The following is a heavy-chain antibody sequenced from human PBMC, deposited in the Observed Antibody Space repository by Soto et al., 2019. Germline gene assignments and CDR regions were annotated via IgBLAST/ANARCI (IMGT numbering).Heavy chain of an antibody. Sequence: EVQLLESGRGLVQPGGSLRLSCAASGFTFSSSAMSWVRQAPGKGLEWVSSISNSGGSTYYPDSVKGRFTISRDNSKNTLYLQMNSLQAEDTAVYYCAKGCGGDCYSGVQYWGQGTLVTVSS. J-gene: IGHJ4*02. V-gene: IGHV3-23*01. CDR2: ISNSGGST. CDR3: AKGCGGDCYSGVQY. D-gene: IGHD2-21*02. CDR1: GFTFSSSA.